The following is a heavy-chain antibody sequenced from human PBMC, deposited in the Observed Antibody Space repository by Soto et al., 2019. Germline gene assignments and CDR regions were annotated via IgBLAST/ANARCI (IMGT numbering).Heavy chain of an antibody. Sequence: ASVKVSCKASGGTFSSYAISWVRQAPGQGLEWMGGIIPIFGTANYAQKFQGRVTITAYESTSRAYMELSSVRSEDTAVYYCARWLAYCGGDCYLAAFEIWGQGTIVTVAS. D-gene: IGHD2-21*02. J-gene: IGHJ3*02. V-gene: IGHV1-69*13. CDR2: IIPIFGTA. CDR1: GGTFSSYA. CDR3: ARWLAYCGGDCYLAAFEI.